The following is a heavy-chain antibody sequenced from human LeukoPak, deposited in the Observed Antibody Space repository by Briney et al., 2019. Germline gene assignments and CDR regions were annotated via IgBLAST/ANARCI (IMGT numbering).Heavy chain of an antibody. Sequence: SETLSLTCAVYGGSFSGYYWSWIRQPPGKGLEWIGEINHSGSTNYNPSLKSRVTISVDTSKNQFSLKLSSVTAADTAVYYCARRLGSRGRFDPWGQGTLVTVSS. V-gene: IGHV4-34*01. CDR2: INHSGST. CDR3: ARRLGSRGRFDP. D-gene: IGHD3-10*01. J-gene: IGHJ5*02. CDR1: GGSFSGYY.